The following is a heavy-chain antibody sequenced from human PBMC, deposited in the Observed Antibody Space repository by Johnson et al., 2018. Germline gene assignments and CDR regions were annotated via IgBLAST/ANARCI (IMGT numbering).Heavy chain of an antibody. D-gene: IGHD1-14*01. CDR2: ISYDGSNK. CDR1: GFTFSSYG. Sequence: QVQLVQSGGGVVQXGRSLRLXCAASGFTFSSYGMHWVRQAPGKGLEWVAVISYDGSNKYYADSVKGRFTISRDNSKNTLYLKMNSLRAEDTAVYYCAKYTNYSYYMDVWGKGTTVTVSS. CDR3: AKYTNYSYYMDV. J-gene: IGHJ6*03. V-gene: IGHV3-30*18.